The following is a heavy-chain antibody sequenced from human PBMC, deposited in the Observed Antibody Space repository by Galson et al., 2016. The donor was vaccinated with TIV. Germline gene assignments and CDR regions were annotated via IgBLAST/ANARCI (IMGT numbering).Heavy chain of an antibody. D-gene: IGHD4-17*01. Sequence: SLRLSCATSGFTFSSCGIHWVRQAPGKGLEWVAFIRYDGSNKYYADSVKGRFTISRDNSKNTVYLQMNGLRAEDTALYCCAKDSTTTLYYMDVWGKGTTVTVSS. CDR1: GFTFSSCG. CDR3: AKDSTTTLYYMDV. V-gene: IGHV3-30*02. CDR2: IRYDGSNK. J-gene: IGHJ6*03.